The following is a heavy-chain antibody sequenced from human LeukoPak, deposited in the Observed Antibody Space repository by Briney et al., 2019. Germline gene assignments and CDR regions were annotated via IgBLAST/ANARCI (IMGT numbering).Heavy chain of an antibody. J-gene: IGHJ4*02. D-gene: IGHD2-2*01. CDR3: AKDFRGYCTSNTCYGGDY. CDR1: GFTFSSYA. V-gene: IGHV3-23*01. Sequence: GGSLRLSCAASGFTFSSYAMSWVRQAPGKGLEWVSAISGSGGSTYYADSVKGRFTISRDNSKNTLYLQMNSLRAEDTAVYYCAKDFRGYCTSNTCYGGDYWGQGTLVTVSS. CDR2: ISGSGGST.